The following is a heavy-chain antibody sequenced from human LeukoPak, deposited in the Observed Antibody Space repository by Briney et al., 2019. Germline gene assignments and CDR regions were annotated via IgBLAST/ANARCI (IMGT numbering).Heavy chain of an antibody. CDR2: ICTSGST. V-gene: IGHV4-61*02. CDR3: ARGGYYDSSGSRDAFDI. J-gene: IGHJ3*02. CDR1: GVSISRVSYV. D-gene: IGHD3-22*01. Sequence: SQTLSLNCTVSGVSISRVSYVWNWIRQPAGKVVAWIGRICTSGSTDYNPSLKSRVTISLDTSQNQFSLRLSSVTDADTAVYYCARGGYYDSSGSRDAFDIWGEGTMVTVSS.